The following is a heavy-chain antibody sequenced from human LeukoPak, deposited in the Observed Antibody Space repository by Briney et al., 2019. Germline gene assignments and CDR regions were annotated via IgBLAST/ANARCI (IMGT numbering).Heavy chain of an antibody. CDR3: ASLLPGGAGDDAFDI. J-gene: IGHJ3*02. CDR1: GFTFSSYA. D-gene: IGHD3-16*01. Sequence: PGGSLRLSCAASGFTFSSYAMHWVRQAPGKGLEWVAVISYDGSNKYYADSVKGRFTISRDNSKNTLYLQMNSLRAEDTAVYYCASLLPGGAGDDAFDIWGQGTMVTVSS. V-gene: IGHV3-30-3*01. CDR2: ISYDGSNK.